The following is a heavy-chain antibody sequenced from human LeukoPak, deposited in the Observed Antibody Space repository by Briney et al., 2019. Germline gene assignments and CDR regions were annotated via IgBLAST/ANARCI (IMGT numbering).Heavy chain of an antibody. J-gene: IGHJ4*02. CDR1: GYTFTGYY. D-gene: IGHD6-13*01. CDR3: ARASSSWISYFDY. Sequence: ASVKVSCKASGYTFTGYYMHWVRQAPGQGLEWMGRINPNSGGTNYAQKFQGRVTMTRDTSISTDYMELSRLRSDDTAVYYCARASSSWISYFDYWGQGTLVTVSS. V-gene: IGHV1-2*06. CDR2: INPNSGGT.